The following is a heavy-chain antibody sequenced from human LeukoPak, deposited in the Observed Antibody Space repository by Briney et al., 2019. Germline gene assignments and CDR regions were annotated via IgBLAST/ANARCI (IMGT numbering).Heavy chain of an antibody. D-gene: IGHD3-22*01. CDR1: GYTFTSYD. CDR3: ARGGKYYYDSSGYYSDWYFDL. CDR2: MNPNSGNT. J-gene: IGHJ2*01. V-gene: IGHV1-8*01. Sequence: ASVKVSCKASGYTFTSYDINWVRQATGQGLEWMGWMNPNSGNTGYAQKFQGRVTMTRNTSISTAYMELSSLRSEDTAVYHCARGGKYYYDSSGYYSDWYFDLWGRGTLVTVSS.